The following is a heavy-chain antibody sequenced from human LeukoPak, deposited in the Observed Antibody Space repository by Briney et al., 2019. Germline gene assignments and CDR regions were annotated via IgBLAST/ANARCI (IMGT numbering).Heavy chain of an antibody. CDR1: GFTFSNAW. CDR3: TPTWELDV. D-gene: IGHD1-26*01. Sequence: PGGSLRLSCAASGFTFSNAWMSWVRQAPGKGLEWVGFIRSKAYGGTTEYAASVKGRFTISRDDSKSIAYLQMNSLKTEDTAVYYCTPTWELDVWGQGTLVTVSS. V-gene: IGHV3-49*04. J-gene: IGHJ4*02. CDR2: IRSKAYGGTT.